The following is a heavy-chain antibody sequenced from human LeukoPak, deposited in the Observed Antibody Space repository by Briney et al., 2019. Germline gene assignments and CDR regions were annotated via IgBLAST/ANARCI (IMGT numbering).Heavy chain of an antibody. CDR1: GFTFSSYA. D-gene: IGHD2-15*01. CDR2: ISGSGGST. J-gene: IGHJ5*02. V-gene: IGHV3-23*01. Sequence: GGSLRLSCAASGFTFSSYAMSWVRQAPGKGLEWVSGISGSGGSTYYADSVKGRFTISRDNSKNTLYLQMNSMRAEDTAVYYCAKEPYYCSGGSCGANWFDPWGQGTLVTVSS. CDR3: AKEPYYCSGGSCGANWFDP.